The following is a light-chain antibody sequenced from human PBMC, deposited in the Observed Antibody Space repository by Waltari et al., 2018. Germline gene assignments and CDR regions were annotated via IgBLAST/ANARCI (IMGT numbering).Light chain of an antibody. V-gene: IGKV1-39*01. J-gene: IGKJ2*01. CDR3: QQSYSAPRT. CDR1: HRHGTF. CDR2: GAS. Sequence: DIQMTQSPSSLSVSVVDRVTITCRSSHRHGTFLNWYQQKPGTAPKVLIYGASSLQSGVPSRFSGSGSRTDFTLNISSLHPEDFATYYCQQSYSAPRTFGKGTKLEIK.